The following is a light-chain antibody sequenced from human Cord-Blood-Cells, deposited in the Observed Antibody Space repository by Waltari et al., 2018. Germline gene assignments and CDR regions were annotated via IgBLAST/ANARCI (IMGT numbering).Light chain of an antibody. CDR3: QQSYSTPFT. V-gene: IGKV1-39*01. CDR1: QSISSY. Sequence: DIQMTHSPSSLSASVGDSVTITCRASQSISSYLNWYQQKPGKAPKLLIYAASSLQSGVPSRFSGSGSGTDFTLTISSLQPEDFATYYCQQSYSTPFTFGPGTKVDIK. CDR2: AAS. J-gene: IGKJ3*01.